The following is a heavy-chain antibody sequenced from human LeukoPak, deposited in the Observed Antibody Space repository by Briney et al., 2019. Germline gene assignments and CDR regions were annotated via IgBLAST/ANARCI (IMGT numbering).Heavy chain of an antibody. Sequence: GGSLRLCCAASGFSVSANYMNWVRQAPGKGLVWVSRINSDGSSTTYADSVKGRFTISRDNAKNTLYLQMNSLRAEDTAVYYCARGYDILTGYPSDFDYWGQGTLVTVSS. CDR2: INSDGSST. CDR1: GFSVSANY. D-gene: IGHD3-9*01. V-gene: IGHV3-74*01. J-gene: IGHJ4*02. CDR3: ARGYDILTGYPSDFDY.